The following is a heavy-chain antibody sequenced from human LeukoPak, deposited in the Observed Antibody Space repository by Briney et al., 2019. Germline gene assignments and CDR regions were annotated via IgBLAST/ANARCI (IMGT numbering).Heavy chain of an antibody. Sequence: PGGSLRLSCAASGFTFSDYYMSWIRQAPGKGLEWVAYISSSSSYTNNAESVKGRFTISRDNAKNSLYLQMNSLRAEDTAVYYCARIGASVTTCDYWGQGTLVTVSS. D-gene: IGHD4-17*01. CDR2: ISSSSSYT. J-gene: IGHJ4*02. CDR1: GFTFSDYY. V-gene: IGHV3-11*06. CDR3: ARIGASVTTCDY.